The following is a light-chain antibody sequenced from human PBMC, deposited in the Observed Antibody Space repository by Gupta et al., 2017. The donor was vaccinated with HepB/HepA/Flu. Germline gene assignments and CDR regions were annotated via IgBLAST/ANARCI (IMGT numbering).Light chain of an antibody. Sequence: DIVMTQSPLSLPVSPGEPASISCRSSQSRRDSYGYNCLDWYLQKPRPSPHLLFSVGSNRASVFPDRFSVTGSGTDFTLKISRGEAEDVGVYYCKQALQTPLTF. V-gene: IGKV2-28*01. CDR1: QSRRDSYGYNC. J-gene: IGKJ4*01. CDR3: KQALQTPLT. CDR2: VGS.